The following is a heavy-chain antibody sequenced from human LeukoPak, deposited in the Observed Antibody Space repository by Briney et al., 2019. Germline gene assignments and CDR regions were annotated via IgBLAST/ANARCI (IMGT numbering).Heavy chain of an antibody. CDR2: IWDDGSNK. CDR3: AKSLRRAIFGVVMPVYYYYMDV. CDR1: GFTFSSYG. Sequence: GGSLRLSCAASGFTFSSYGMHWVRQAPGKGLEWVALIWDDGSNKYYADSVKGRFTISRDTSKNTLYLQMNSLRAEDTAVYYCAKSLRRAIFGVVMPVYYYYMDVWGKGATVTVSS. V-gene: IGHV3-33*06. J-gene: IGHJ6*03. D-gene: IGHD3-3*01.